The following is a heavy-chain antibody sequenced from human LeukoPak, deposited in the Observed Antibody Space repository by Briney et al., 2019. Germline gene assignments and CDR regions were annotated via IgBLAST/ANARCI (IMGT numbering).Heavy chain of an antibody. CDR3: AKDLYDYVWGSYRPYYFDY. CDR2: ISGSGGRT. CDR1: GFTFSSYA. J-gene: IGHJ4*02. D-gene: IGHD3-16*02. Sequence: GGSLRLSCAASGFTFSSYAMSWVRQAPGEGLEWVSAISGSGGRTYYADSVKGRFTISRDNSKNTLYLQMDSLRAEDTAVYYCAKDLYDYVWGSYRPYYFDYWGQGTLVTVSS. V-gene: IGHV3-23*01.